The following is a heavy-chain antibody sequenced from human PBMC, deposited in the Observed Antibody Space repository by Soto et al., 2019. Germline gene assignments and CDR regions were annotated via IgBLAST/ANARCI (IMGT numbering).Heavy chain of an antibody. CDR1: GFTFSSYA. D-gene: IGHD6-19*01. CDR3: AKVVFGAVAGFRDY. Sequence: VQLLESGGGLVQPGGSLRLSCAASGFTFSSYAMSWVRQAPGKGLEWVSAISGSGGSTYYADSVKGRFTISRDNSKNTLYLQMNSPRAEDTAVYYCAKVVFGAVAGFRDYWGQGTLVTVSS. CDR2: ISGSGGST. V-gene: IGHV3-23*01. J-gene: IGHJ4*02.